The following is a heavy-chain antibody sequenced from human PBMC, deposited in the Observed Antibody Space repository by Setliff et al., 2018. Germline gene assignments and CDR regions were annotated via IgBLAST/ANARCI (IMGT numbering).Heavy chain of an antibody. J-gene: IGHJ4*01. CDR1: DVSISDTTYY. V-gene: IGHV4-39*02. D-gene: IGHD3-9*01. CDR3: ARERYFDWFFED. Sequence: PSETLSLTCTVSDVSISDTTYYWAWVRLPPGKGLEWIGTVSYFGASYSNPSLKSRLNISLDKSANQFSLKLGSVTAADTAVYYCARERYFDWFFEDWGHGTLVTVSS. CDR2: VSYFGAS.